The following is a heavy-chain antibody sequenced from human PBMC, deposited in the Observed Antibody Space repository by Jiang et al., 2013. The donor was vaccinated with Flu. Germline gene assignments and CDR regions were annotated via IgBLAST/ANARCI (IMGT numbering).Heavy chain of an antibody. V-gene: IGHV3-53*01. CDR3: ARDGLEPREHYDTNPNYMDV. D-gene: IGHD3-22*01. CDR2: IYTFGNT. CDR1: GFSVSTNY. J-gene: IGHJ6*03. Sequence: QLLESGGGLIQPGGSLGLSCAASGFSVSTNYMSWVRQAPGKGLEWVSVIYTFGNTYYSDSVRGRFTVSRDDSKNTLYLQMDSLTTADTAIYYCARDGLEPREHYDTNPNYMDVWGEGIPVTVSS.